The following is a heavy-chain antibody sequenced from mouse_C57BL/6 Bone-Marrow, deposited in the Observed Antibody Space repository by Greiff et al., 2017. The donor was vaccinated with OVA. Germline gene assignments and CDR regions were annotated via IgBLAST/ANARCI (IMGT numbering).Heavy chain of an antibody. CDR2: IDPETGGT. CDR1: GYTFTDYE. D-gene: IGHD3-3*01. V-gene: IGHV1-15*01. CDR3: TRAGGGTFFDY. Sequence: QVQLQQSGAELVRPGASVTLSCKASGYTFTDYEMHWVKQTPVHGLEWIGAIDPETGGTAYNQKFKGKAILTADKSSSTAYMELRSLTSEDSADYYCTRAGGGTFFDYWGQGTTLTVSS. J-gene: IGHJ2*01.